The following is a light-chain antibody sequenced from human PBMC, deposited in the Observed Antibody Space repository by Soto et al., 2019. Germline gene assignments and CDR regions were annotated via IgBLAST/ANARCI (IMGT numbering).Light chain of an antibody. J-gene: IGLJ3*02. CDR2: DVN. V-gene: IGLV2-14*03. CDR1: SRDLRGSNS. Sequence: QSALTQPASVSGSPGQSIAVSCTGSSRDLRGSNSVSWYQHHPGKAPKLIIYDVNNRPSGVSDRFSGSKSGNTASLTISGLQAEDEADYYCGSYASDTTLVFGGGTKVTVL. CDR3: GSYASDTTLV.